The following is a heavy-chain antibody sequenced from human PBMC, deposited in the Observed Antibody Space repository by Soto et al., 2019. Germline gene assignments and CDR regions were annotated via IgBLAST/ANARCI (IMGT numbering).Heavy chain of an antibody. CDR3: ARGGPSRNYDNYYFYGMDV. CDR1: GFIFNNYG. Sequence: GGSLRISCAASGFIFNNYGMHWVRQDTGRGLEWVAVIWYDGTNKHCADSVKGRFSISRDNSNNTVYLHMNSLGAEDTAVYYCARGGPSRNYDNYYFYGMDVWGQGTTVTVSS. CDR2: IWYDGTNK. D-gene: IGHD1-7*01. V-gene: IGHV3-33*01. J-gene: IGHJ6*02.